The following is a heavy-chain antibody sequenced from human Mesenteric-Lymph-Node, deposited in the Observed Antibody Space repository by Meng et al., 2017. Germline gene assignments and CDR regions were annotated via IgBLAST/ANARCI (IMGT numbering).Heavy chain of an antibody. J-gene: IGHJ4*02. V-gene: IGHV4-30-2*01. Sequence: QLQLQESGPGLRKPSQTLSLTGDVADVSISSGDYSWSWIRQPPGKGLEWIGNIYHSGHTYYNPSLKSRVTMSVDKSRNQFSLKLTSVTAADTAVFFCASARYSSGWGENYFDHWGQGALVTVSS. CDR1: DVSISSGDYS. CDR2: IYHSGHT. D-gene: IGHD6-19*01. CDR3: ASARYSSGWGENYFDH.